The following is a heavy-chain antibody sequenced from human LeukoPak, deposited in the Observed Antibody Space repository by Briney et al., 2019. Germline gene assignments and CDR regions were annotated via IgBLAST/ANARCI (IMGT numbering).Heavy chain of an antibody. J-gene: IGHJ4*02. V-gene: IGHV1-69*13. D-gene: IGHD6-13*01. CDR1: GGTFSSYA. CDR2: IIPIFGTE. CDR3: ARGPGIAAAGGLSGYYFDY. Sequence: PLASVKVSCKASGGTFSSYAINWVRQAPGQGLEWMGGIIPIFGTENYAQKFQGRVTNTADESTSTAYMELSSLRTEDTAVYYCARGPGIAAAGGLSGYYFDYWGQGTLVTVSS.